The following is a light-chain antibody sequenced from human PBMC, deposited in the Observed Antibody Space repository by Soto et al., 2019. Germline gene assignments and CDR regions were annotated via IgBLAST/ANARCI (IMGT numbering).Light chain of an antibody. Sequence: DIQMTQSPSSLSASVGDRVTITCRASQSISSYLNWYQQKPEKAPKLLIYAASSLQSGVPSRFSGSGSGTDFTLTTSSLQPEDFATYYCQRSYSTPTLTFGGGAKVEIK. CDR1: QSISSY. CDR3: QRSYSTPTLT. J-gene: IGKJ4*01. CDR2: AAS. V-gene: IGKV1-39*01.